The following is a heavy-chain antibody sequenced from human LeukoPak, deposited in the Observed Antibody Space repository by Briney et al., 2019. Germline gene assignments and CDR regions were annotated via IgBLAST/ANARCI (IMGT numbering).Heavy chain of an antibody. CDR1: GFRFGNYA. CDR3: AKAGQWLVFYYFDY. Sequence: GESLRLSCAASGFRFGNYAMHWVRQAPGKGLEWVAVISYDGSNKYYADSVKGRFTISRDNSKNTLYLQMNSLRAEDTAVYYCAKAGQWLVFYYFDYWGQGTLVTVSS. D-gene: IGHD6-19*01. V-gene: IGHV3-30*18. J-gene: IGHJ4*02. CDR2: ISYDGSNK.